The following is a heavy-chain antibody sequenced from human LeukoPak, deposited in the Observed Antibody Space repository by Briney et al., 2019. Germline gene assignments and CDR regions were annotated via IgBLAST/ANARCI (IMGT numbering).Heavy chain of an antibody. D-gene: IGHD1-26*01. Sequence: SVKVSCKASGGTFSSYAISWVRQAPGQGLEWMGRIIPIFGTANYAQKFQGRVTITTDESTSTAYMELSSLRSEDTAVYYCAREIIVGATTFDYWGQGTLVTVSS. CDR1: GGTFSSYA. V-gene: IGHV1-69*05. CDR3: AREIIVGATTFDY. J-gene: IGHJ4*02. CDR2: IIPIFGTA.